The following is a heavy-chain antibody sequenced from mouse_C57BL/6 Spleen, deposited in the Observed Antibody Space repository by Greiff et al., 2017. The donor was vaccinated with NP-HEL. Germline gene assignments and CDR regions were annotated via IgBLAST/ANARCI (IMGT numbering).Heavy chain of an antibody. CDR3: AREGTTVVAGNFDY. V-gene: IGHV1-82*01. J-gene: IGHJ2*01. Sequence: QVQLQQSGPELVKPGASVKISCKASGYAFSSSWMNWVKQRPGKGLEWIGRIYPGDGDTNYNGKFKGKATLTADKSSSTAYMQLSSLTSEDSAVYFCAREGTTVVAGNFDYWGQGTTLTVSS. CDR1: GYAFSSSW. CDR2: IYPGDGDT. D-gene: IGHD1-1*01.